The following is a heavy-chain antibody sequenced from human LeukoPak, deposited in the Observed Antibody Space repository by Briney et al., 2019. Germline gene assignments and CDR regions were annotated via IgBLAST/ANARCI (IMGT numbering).Heavy chain of an antibody. D-gene: IGHD3-16*02. CDR3: AKTGRYGSFDY. J-gene: IGHJ4*02. V-gene: IGHV3-43*02. CDR1: GFTFDDYG. CDR2: ISGDGSST. Sequence: PGGSLRLSCAASGFTFDDYGMHWVRQAPGKGLEWVSLISGDGSSTYYADFVKGRFTISRDNSKNSLYVQMNSLRTDDTALYFCAKTGRYGSFDYWGQGTLVTVSS.